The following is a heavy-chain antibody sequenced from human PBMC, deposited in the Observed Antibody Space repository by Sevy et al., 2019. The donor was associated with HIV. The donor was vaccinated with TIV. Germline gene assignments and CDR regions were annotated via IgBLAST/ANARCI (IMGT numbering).Heavy chain of an antibody. J-gene: IGHJ4*02. CDR1: GVTLSGYW. CDR2: IKFDGSAT. D-gene: IGHD6-6*01. Sequence: GGSLRLSCAASGVTLSGYWMSWIRQTPGKGLERVANIKFDGSATVYVDSVRGRFTVSRDNAKKTLYLQMNNLRGEDTALYYCARLYSSSSGRGLDNWGQGALVTVSS. CDR3: ARLYSSSSGRGLDN. V-gene: IGHV3-7*01.